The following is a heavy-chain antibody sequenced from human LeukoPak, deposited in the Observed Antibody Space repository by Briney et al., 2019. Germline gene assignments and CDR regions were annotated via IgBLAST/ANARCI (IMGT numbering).Heavy chain of an antibody. J-gene: IGHJ4*02. V-gene: IGHV3-23*01. CDR2: ISGSGGNT. CDR1: GFTFSSYA. D-gene: IGHD3-10*01. Sequence: PGGSLRLSCAASGFTFSSYAMSWVRQAPGKGLEWVSAISGSGGNTYYADSVKGRFTISRDNSKNTLYLQMNSLRAEDTAVYYCAEHGSGSYLDYFDYWGQGTLVTVSS. CDR3: AEHGSGSYLDYFDY.